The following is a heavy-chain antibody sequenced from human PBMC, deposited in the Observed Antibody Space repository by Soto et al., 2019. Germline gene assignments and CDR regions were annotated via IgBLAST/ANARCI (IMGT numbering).Heavy chain of an antibody. J-gene: IGHJ5*02. CDR3: ARGKSSSSSGWFDP. V-gene: IGHV4-34*01. CDR2: INHSGST. CDR1: GGGFSGYY. D-gene: IGHD6-6*01. Sequence: ASGTLFPTRAVYGGGFSGYYWSRVPQPPGKGLEWIGEINHSGSTNYNPSLKSRVTISVDTSKNQFSLKLSSVTAADTAVYYCARGKSSSSSGWFDPWGQGTLVTVSS.